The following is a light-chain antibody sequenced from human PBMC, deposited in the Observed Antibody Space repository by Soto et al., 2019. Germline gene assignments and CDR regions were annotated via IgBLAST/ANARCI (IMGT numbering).Light chain of an antibody. CDR1: QSVGSN. Sequence: VLTQSPATLSVSPGERATLSCRASQSVGSNLAWYQHKPGQAPRLLISGASTRATGVPARFSGSGSGTEFTLTISSLQSEDFAIYFCQQYNTGPQTFGQGTKVDIK. CDR2: GAS. J-gene: IGKJ1*01. V-gene: IGKV3-15*01. CDR3: QQYNTGPQT.